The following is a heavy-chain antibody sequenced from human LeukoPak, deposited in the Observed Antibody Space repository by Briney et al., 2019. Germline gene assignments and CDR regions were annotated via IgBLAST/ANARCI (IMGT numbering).Heavy chain of an antibody. V-gene: IGHV3-21*01. CDR2: ISSSSSYI. Sequence: GGSLRLSCAASGFTFSSYSMNWVRQAPGKGLEWVSSISSSSSYIYYADSVKGRFTISRDNAKNPLYLQMNSLRAEDTAVYYCARVKSSGWYFNYWGQGTLVTVSS. J-gene: IGHJ4*02. CDR1: GFTFSSYS. CDR3: ARVKSSGWYFNY. D-gene: IGHD6-19*01.